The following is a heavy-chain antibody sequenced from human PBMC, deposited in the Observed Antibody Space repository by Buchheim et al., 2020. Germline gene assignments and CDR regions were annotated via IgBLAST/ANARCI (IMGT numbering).Heavy chain of an antibody. CDR2: IYASGST. CDR1: GDSFSSDTYY. V-gene: IGHV4-61*02. CDR3: ARKARDYWYFDL. Sequence: QVQLQESGPGLVKPSQTLSLTCTVSGDSFSSDTYYWSWIRQAAGKGLEWIGRIYASGSTNYNPSLRSRVTIAVDTSKSQFSLKMSSVTAADTAVYYCARKARDYWYFDLWGRGTL. J-gene: IGHJ2*01.